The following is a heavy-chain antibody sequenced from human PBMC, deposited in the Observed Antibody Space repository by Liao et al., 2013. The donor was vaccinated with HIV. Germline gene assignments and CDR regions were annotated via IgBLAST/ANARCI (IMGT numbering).Heavy chain of an antibody. V-gene: IGHV4-61*02. CDR3: ARARDGYNYHWYFDL. Sequence: QVQLQESGPGLVKPSQTLSLTCTVSGGSISSGSYYWSWIRQPAGKGLEWIGRIYTSGSTNYNPSLKSRVTISVDTSKNQFSLKLSSVTAADTAVYYCARARDGYNYHWYFDLWGRGTLVTVSS. CDR1: GGSISSGSYY. J-gene: IGHJ2*01. D-gene: IGHD5-24*01. CDR2: IYTSGST.